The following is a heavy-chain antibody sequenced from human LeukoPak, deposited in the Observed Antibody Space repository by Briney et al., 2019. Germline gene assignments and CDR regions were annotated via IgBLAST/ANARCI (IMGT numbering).Heavy chain of an antibody. CDR1: GFTFSDYY. Sequence: GGSLRLSCAASGFTFSDYYMSWIRQAPGKGLEWVSYISSSSSYTNYADSVKGRFTISRDNAKNSLYLQMNSLRAEDTAVYYCARSLGYSGYDPNFYYYGMDVWGQGTTVTVSS. V-gene: IGHV3-11*06. CDR2: ISSSSSYT. J-gene: IGHJ6*02. D-gene: IGHD5-12*01. CDR3: ARSLGYSGYDPNFYYYGMDV.